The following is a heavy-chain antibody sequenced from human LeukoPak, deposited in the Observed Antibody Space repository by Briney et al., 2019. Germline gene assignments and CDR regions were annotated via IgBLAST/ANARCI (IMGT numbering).Heavy chain of an antibody. V-gene: IGHV1-18*01. CDR1: GYTFSNFG. CDR3: ARDGTSTDDY. J-gene: IGHJ4*02. Sequence: ASVKVSCKTSGYTFSNFGINWVRQAPGQGLEWMAWISGNNDNPNYGQKFKGRFTVTTDSSTSTAYMELRNLRFDDTAVYYCARDGTSTDDYWGQGTLVTVSS. D-gene: IGHD2-2*01. CDR2: ISGNNDNP.